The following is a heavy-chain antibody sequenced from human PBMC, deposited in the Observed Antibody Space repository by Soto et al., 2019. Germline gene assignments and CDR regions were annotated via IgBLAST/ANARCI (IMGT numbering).Heavy chain of an antibody. Sequence: QITLKESGPTLVKLTQSLTLTCTFSGFSLSTSGVGVGWIRQPPVKALEWLALIYWDDDKRYSPSLKSRLTITKDNSKNLVVLTMTNMDPVDTATYYCAHSRSVYGDRNWFDPWGQGTLVNVSS. D-gene: IGHD4-17*01. CDR3: AHSRSVYGDRNWFDP. V-gene: IGHV2-5*02. J-gene: IGHJ5*02. CDR1: GFSLSTSGVG. CDR2: IYWDDDK.